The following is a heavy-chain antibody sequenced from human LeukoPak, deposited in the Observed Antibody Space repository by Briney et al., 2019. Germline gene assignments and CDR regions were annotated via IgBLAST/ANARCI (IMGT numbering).Heavy chain of an antibody. V-gene: IGHV1-18*01. J-gene: IGHJ6*03. Sequence: GASVKVSCKASGYTFTSYGTSWVRQAPGQGREWMGWISAYNGNTNYAQKLQGRVTMTTDTSTSTAYMDLRGLRSDDTAVYYCARVCGTYDILTGYYYYMDVWGKGTTVTVSS. D-gene: IGHD3-9*01. CDR3: ARVCGTYDILTGYYYYMDV. CDR1: GYTFTSYG. CDR2: ISAYNGNT.